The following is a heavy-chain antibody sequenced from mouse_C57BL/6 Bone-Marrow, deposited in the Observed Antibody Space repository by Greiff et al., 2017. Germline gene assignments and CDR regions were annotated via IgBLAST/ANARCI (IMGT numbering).Heavy chain of an antibody. J-gene: IGHJ2*01. Sequence: VQLQQPGAELVKPGASVKMSCKASGYTFTSYWITWVKQRPGQGLEWIGDIYPTSGRTNYNEKFKSKAILTVDTSSNPASMQLSSLTSEDSAVFYCARSGPLGRSFDYWGQGTTLTVSS. CDR2: IYPTSGRT. CDR3: ARSGPLGRSFDY. D-gene: IGHD4-1*01. V-gene: IGHV1-55*01. CDR1: GYTFTSYW.